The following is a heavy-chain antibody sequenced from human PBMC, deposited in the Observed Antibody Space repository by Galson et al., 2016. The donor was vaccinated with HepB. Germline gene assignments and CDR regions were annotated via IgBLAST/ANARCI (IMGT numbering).Heavy chain of an antibody. J-gene: IGHJ6*03. CDR1: GGFVSSGNW. CDR3: ARVYDRSGYYGEAFYYYMDV. CDR2: IYHSGST. D-gene: IGHD3-22*01. Sequence: LSLTCTVSGGFVSSGNWWSWVRQPPGKGLAWIGEIYHSGSTNYNPSLKSRVTISVDKSKNQFSLKLSSVTAADTAVYYCARVYDRSGYYGEAFYYYMDVWGKGTTVTVSS. V-gene: IGHV4-4*02.